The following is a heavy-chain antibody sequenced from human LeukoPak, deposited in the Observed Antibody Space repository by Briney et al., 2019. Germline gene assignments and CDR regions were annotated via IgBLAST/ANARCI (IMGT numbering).Heavy chain of an antibody. CDR3: VISTRDMSGSYWGDY. CDR2: ISYDGSNK. CDR1: GFTFSSYA. Sequence: GGSLRLSCAASGFTFSSYAMHWVRQAPGKGLEWVAVISYDGSNKYYADSVKGRFTISRDNSKNTLYLQMNSLSAEDTAVYYCVISTRDMSGSYWGDYWGQGTLVTVSS. D-gene: IGHD1-26*01. J-gene: IGHJ4*02. V-gene: IGHV3-30-3*01.